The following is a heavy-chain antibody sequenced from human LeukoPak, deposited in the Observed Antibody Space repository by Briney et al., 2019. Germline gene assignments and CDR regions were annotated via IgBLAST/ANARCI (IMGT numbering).Heavy chain of an antibody. CDR3: ARSGVVRGVIYYYYMDV. Sequence: SETLSLTCTVSGGSISSYYWSWIRQPAGKGLEWIGRIYTSGSTNYYPSLKSRVTMSVDTSKNQFSLKLSSVTAADTAVYYCARSGVVRGVIYYYYMDVWGKGTTVTISS. J-gene: IGHJ6*03. CDR1: GGSISSYY. CDR2: IYTSGST. V-gene: IGHV4-4*07. D-gene: IGHD3-10*01.